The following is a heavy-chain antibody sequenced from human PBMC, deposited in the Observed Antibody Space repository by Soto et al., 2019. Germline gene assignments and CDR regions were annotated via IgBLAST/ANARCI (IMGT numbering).Heavy chain of an antibody. V-gene: IGHV3-30-3*01. J-gene: IGHJ6*02. Sequence: GESLRLSCAASGFTFSSYAMHWVRQAPGKGLEWVAVISYDGSNKYYADSVKGRFTISRDNSKNTLYLQMNSLRAEDTAVYYCARDRGRWLQSTYYYYGMDVWGQGTTVTVSS. CDR1: GFTFSSYA. CDR2: ISYDGSNK. CDR3: ARDRGRWLQSTYYYYGMDV. D-gene: IGHD3-16*01.